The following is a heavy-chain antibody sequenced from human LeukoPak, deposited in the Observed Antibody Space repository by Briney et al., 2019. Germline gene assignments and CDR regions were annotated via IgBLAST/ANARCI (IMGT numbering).Heavy chain of an antibody. Sequence: GGSLRLSCAASGFTFSDYYMSWIRQAPGKGLEWVSCISSSGSTIYYADSVKGRFTISRDNAKNSLYLQMNSLRAEDTAVYYCARENHSKNRNDFDYWGQGTLVTVSS. V-gene: IGHV3-11*04. CDR2: ISSSGSTI. J-gene: IGHJ4*02. CDR1: GFTFSDYY. D-gene: IGHD1-14*01. CDR3: ARENHSKNRNDFDY.